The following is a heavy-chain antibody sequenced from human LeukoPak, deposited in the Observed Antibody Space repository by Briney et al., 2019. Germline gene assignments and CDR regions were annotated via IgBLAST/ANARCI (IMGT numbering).Heavy chain of an antibody. CDR2: IWYDGSNK. Sequence: GGSLRPSCAASGFTFSSYSMHWVRQAPGKGLEWVAVIWYDGSNKYYADSVKGRFTISRDKSMNTVFLQMNSLRAADTAVYYCAKDLGIGAWGQGTLVTVSS. V-gene: IGHV3-33*03. CDR3: AKDLGIGA. J-gene: IGHJ5*02. CDR1: GFTFSSYS. D-gene: IGHD3-16*01.